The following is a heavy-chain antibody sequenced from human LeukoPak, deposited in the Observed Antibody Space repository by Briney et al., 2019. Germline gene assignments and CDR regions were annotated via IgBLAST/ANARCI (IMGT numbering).Heavy chain of an antibody. D-gene: IGHD2-2*01. CDR1: GFTFSSYW. J-gene: IGHJ5*02. V-gene: IGHV3-7*01. CDR3: ARDFCSSTSCFYDP. CDR2: IKQDGSEK. Sequence: GSLRLSCAASGFTFSSYWMNWVRQAPGKGLEWVANIKQDGSEKYYVDSVKGRFTISRDNAKNSLYLQMNSLRAEDTAVYYCARDFCSSTSCFYDPWGQGTLVTVSS.